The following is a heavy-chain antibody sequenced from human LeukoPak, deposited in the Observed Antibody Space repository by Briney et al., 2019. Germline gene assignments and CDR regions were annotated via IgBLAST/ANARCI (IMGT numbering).Heavy chain of an antibody. V-gene: IGHV3-30*03. CDR1: GFTFSSYG. CDR2: ISYDGSNK. J-gene: IGHJ4*02. Sequence: GGSLRLSCAASGFTFSSYGMHWVRQAPGKGLEWVAVISYDGSNKYYADSVKGRFTISRDNSKNTLYLQMNSLRAEDTAVYYCTSGSYSRKWGQGTLVTVSS. CDR3: TSGSYSRK. D-gene: IGHD1-26*01.